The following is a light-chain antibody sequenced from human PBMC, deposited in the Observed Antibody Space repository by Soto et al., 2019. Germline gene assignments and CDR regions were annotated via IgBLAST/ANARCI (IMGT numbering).Light chain of an antibody. CDR1: SSNVGRYNY. V-gene: IGLV2-11*01. CDR2: AVS. J-gene: IGLJ2*01. CDR3: ASYAGYYTLV. Sequence: QSALTQPRSVSATPGQSVTISCTGTSSNVGRYNYVSWYQQHPGKAHNLIIYAVSGRPSGVPDRFAGSNSGNTASLTISGRQDDEEADYYCASYAGYYTLVFGGGTKLTVL.